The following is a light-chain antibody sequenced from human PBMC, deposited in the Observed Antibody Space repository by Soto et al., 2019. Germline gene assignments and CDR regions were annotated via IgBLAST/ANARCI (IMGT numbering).Light chain of an antibody. V-gene: IGKV3-20*01. CDR1: QRVGSSY. CDR2: GAS. J-gene: IGKJ1*01. Sequence: IVSTQSPDTLSLSTRERATLSCRASQRVGSSYLAWYQRNPGQAPRLLIYGASSRATGIPDRFSGSGSGTDFTLTISRLEPEDFAVYFCHQYVSSPTFGQGTKVDIK. CDR3: HQYVSSPT.